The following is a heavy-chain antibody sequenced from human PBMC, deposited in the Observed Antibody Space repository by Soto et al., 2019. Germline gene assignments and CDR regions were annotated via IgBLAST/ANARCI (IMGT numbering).Heavy chain of an antibody. Sequence: PSQTLSLPCAISGDSVSSNSAAWNWIRQSPSRGLEWLGRTYYRSKWYNDYAVSVKSRITINPDTSKNQFSLQLNSVTPEDTAVYYCARGLEAAHTGWFDPWGQGTLVTVSS. V-gene: IGHV6-1*01. D-gene: IGHD6-6*01. CDR1: GDSVSSNSAA. J-gene: IGHJ5*02. CDR2: TYYRSKWYN. CDR3: ARGLEAAHTGWFDP.